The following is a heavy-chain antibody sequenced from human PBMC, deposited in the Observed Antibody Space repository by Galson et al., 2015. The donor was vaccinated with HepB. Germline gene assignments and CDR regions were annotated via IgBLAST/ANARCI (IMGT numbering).Heavy chain of an antibody. CDR1: GFTFGSCG. D-gene: IGHD4-17*01. Sequence: SLRLSCAASGFTFGSCGMHWVRQAPGKGLEWVAVIWYDGSNKYYADSVKGRFTISRDNSKNTLYLQMNSLRAEDTAVYYCAREGFTETNYVDYWGQGTLVTVSS. J-gene: IGHJ4*02. CDR3: AREGFTETNYVDY. CDR2: IWYDGSNK. V-gene: IGHV3-33*01.